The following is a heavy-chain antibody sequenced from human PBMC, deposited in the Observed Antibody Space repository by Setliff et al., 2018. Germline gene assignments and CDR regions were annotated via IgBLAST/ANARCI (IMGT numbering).Heavy chain of an antibody. CDR1: GYTFTSHY. Sequence: ASVKVSCKASGYTFTSHYMHWVRQAPGLGLEWMGTINPSSGRTSYAQKFQGRVTITRNTSISTAYMELSSLRSEDTAMYYCAGDTIQDAFDIWGQGTMVTVSS. CDR3: AGDTIQDAFDI. V-gene: IGHV1-46*01. CDR2: INPSSGRT. D-gene: IGHD3-3*01. J-gene: IGHJ3*02.